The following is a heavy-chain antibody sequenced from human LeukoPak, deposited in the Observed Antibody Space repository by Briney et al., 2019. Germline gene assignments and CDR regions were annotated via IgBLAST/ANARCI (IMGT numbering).Heavy chain of an antibody. CDR2: ISGSGVTT. Sequence: PGGSLRLSCAASGFTFSSYAMSWVRQAPGKGLEWVSAISGSGVTTHYAGSVKDRFSISRDNSKNTLYLQMNSLRAEDTALYYCAKKVVVGATSPYSDFQDWGQGTLVTVSS. J-gene: IGHJ1*01. V-gene: IGHV3-23*01. CDR1: GFTFSSYA. D-gene: IGHD1-26*01. CDR3: AKKVVVGATSPYSDFQD.